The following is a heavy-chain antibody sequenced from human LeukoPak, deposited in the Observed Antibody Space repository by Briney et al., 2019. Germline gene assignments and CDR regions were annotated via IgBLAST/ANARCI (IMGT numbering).Heavy chain of an antibody. V-gene: IGHV3-48*03. CDR3: ARDQNSRGYSYGP. CDR2: ISSSGSTI. Sequence: GGSLRLSCAASGFTFSSYEMNWVSQAPGKGLEWVSYISSSGSTIYYADSVKGRYTISRDNAKNSLYLQIHDLGPGDTAVYYCARDQNSRGYSYGPWGQGTLVSVSS. J-gene: IGHJ5*02. D-gene: IGHD5-18*01. CDR1: GFTFSSYE.